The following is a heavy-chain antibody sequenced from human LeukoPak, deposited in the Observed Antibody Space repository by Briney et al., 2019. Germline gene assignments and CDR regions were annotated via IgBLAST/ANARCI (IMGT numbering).Heavy chain of an antibody. CDR1: GGTFSSYA. D-gene: IGHD5-18*01. V-gene: IGHV1-69*05. CDR2: IIPIFGTA. J-gene: IGHJ2*01. Sequence: SVKVSCKASGGTFSSYAISWVRQAPGQGLEWMGRIIPIFGTANYAQKLQGRVTITTDESTSTAYMELSSLRSEDTAVYYCARGRGYSYGYWYFDLWGRGTLVTVS. CDR3: ARGRGYSYGYWYFDL.